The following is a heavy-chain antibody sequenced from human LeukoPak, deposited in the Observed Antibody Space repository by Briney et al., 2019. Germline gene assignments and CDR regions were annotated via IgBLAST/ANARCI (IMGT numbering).Heavy chain of an antibody. J-gene: IGHJ5*01. D-gene: IGHD3-3*01. Sequence: SETLSLTCAVYGGSFSGYYGSWIRQPPGKGLEWIGEINHSVSTNYNPSLKSRVTISVDTSKNQFSLELNSVTAADTAVYYCARGRNLEWFDYWGQGTLVTVSS. V-gene: IGHV4-34*01. CDR2: INHSVST. CDR1: GGSFSGYY. CDR3: ARGRNLEWFDY.